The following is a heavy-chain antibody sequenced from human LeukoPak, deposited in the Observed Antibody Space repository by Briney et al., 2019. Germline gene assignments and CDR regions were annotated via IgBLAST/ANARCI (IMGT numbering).Heavy chain of an antibody. D-gene: IGHD4-23*01. Sequence: ASVKVSCKASGYTFTSYYMHWVRQAPGQGLEWMGIINPSGGSTSYAQKFQGRVTMTRDMSTSTVYMELSSLRSEDTAVYYCARRTVVTPAAFDIWGQGTMVTVSS. CDR1: GYTFTSYY. CDR2: INPSGGST. V-gene: IGHV1-46*01. CDR3: ARRTVVTPAAFDI. J-gene: IGHJ3*02.